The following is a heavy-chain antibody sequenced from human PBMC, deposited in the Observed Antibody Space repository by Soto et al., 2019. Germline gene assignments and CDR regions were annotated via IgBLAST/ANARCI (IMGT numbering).Heavy chain of an antibody. CDR1: GFTFDDYA. CDR2: ISWNSGSI. Sequence: GGSLRLSCAASGFTFDDYAMHWVRQAPGKGLEWVSGISWNSGSIGYAGSVKGRFTISRDNAKNSLYLQMNSLRAEDTALYYCAKQANWYFDLWGRGTLVTVSS. V-gene: IGHV3-9*01. J-gene: IGHJ2*01. CDR3: AKQANWYFDL. D-gene: IGHD5-12*01.